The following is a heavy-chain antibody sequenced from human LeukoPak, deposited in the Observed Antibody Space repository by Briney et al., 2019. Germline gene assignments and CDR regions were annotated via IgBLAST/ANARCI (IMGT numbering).Heavy chain of an antibody. CDR1: GFTFSSYE. Sequence: GGSLRLSCAASGFTFSSYEMNWVRQAPGKGLEWVSYISSSGSTIYYADSVKGRFTISRDNSKNTLYLQMNSLRAEDTAVYYCAKDRSFDILTGYVLDAFDIWGQGTMVTVPS. D-gene: IGHD3-9*01. CDR2: ISSSGSTI. V-gene: IGHV3-48*03. J-gene: IGHJ3*02. CDR3: AKDRSFDILTGYVLDAFDI.